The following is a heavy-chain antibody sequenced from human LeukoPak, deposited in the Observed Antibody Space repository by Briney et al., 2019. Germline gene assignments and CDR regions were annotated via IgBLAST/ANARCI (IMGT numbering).Heavy chain of an antibody. Sequence: RGESLKISCKGSGYSFTSYWIGWVRQMPGKGLEWMGIIYPGDSDTRYSPSFQGQVTISAAKSISTAYLQWSSLKASDTAMYYCASIAAAGTLLGAFDIWGQGTMVTVSS. D-gene: IGHD6-13*01. J-gene: IGHJ3*02. CDR3: ASIAAAGTLLGAFDI. V-gene: IGHV5-51*01. CDR2: IYPGDSDT. CDR1: GYSFTSYW.